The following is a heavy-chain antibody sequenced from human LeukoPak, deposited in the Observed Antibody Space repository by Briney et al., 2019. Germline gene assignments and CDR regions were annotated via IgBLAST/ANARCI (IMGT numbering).Heavy chain of an antibody. CDR2: IYYSGST. CDR1: GGSISSSSYY. J-gene: IGHJ6*03. CDR3: ARVVRESYYYYYMDV. V-gene: IGHV4-39*07. D-gene: IGHD2-21*01. Sequence: SETLSLTCTVSGGSISSSSYYWGWIRQPPGKGLEWIGSIYYSGSTYYNPSLKSRVTISVDTSKNQFSLKLSSVTAANTAVYYCARVVRESYYYYYMDVWGKGTTVTVSS.